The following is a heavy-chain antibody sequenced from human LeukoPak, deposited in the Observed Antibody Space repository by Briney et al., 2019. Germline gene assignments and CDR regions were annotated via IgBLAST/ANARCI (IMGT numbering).Heavy chain of an antibody. Sequence: SETLSPTCSVAGDSMNSYYWRWVRQPPGKGLGWVGYIYVSGTTSYHPSLRSRVTLSVDTSNNQFSLNLSSVPAADTAIYYCARGRIRSTLPDYFDSWGQGILVTVSS. CDR3: ARGRIRSTLPDYFDS. CDR2: IYVSGTT. J-gene: IGHJ4*02. CDR1: GDSMNSYY. V-gene: IGHV4-59*01. D-gene: IGHD4-17*01.